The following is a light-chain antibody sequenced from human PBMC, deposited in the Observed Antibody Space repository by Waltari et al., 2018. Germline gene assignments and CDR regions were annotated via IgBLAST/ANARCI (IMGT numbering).Light chain of an antibody. J-gene: IGKJ3*01. Sequence: ELVLTQSPGTLSLSPGERATLSCRASQSISDTYLGWDQQRPGQAPRLLIYGASSRAAGIPDRFSGSGSGTDFTLTISRLEPEDFAVYYCHHYGSSPQGTFGPGTRVDI. CDR1: QSISDTY. V-gene: IGKV3-20*01. CDR3: HHYGSSPQGT. CDR2: GAS.